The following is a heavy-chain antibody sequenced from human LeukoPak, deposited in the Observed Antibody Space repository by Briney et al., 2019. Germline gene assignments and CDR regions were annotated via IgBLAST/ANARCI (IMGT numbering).Heavy chain of an antibody. D-gene: IGHD4-23*01. Sequence: SETLSLTCTVSGGPISSSSYYWGWIRQPPGKGLEWIGSIYYSGSTYYNPSLKSRVTISVDTSKNQFSLKLSSVTAADTAVYYCARNSPGYYYYYYMDVWGKGTTVTVSS. J-gene: IGHJ6*03. CDR1: GGPISSSSYY. CDR3: ARNSPGYYYYYYMDV. V-gene: IGHV4-39*07. CDR2: IYYSGST.